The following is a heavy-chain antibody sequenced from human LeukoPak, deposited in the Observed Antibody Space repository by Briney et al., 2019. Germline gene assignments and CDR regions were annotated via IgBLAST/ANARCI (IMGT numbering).Heavy chain of an antibody. V-gene: IGHV3-23*01. D-gene: IGHD6-13*01. CDR3: AKGWQQMAY. J-gene: IGHJ4*02. Sequence: PGGSLRLSCAASGFTFSSYAMTWVRQAPGKGLEWVSAISGSGGSTSYADSVKGRCTISRDNSKNTLFLQMNSLRAEDTAVYYCAKGWQQMAYWGQGTLVTVSS. CDR2: ISGSGGST. CDR1: GFTFSSYA.